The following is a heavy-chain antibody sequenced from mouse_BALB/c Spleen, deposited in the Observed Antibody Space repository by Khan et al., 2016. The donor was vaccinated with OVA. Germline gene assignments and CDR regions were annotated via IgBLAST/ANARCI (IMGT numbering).Heavy chain of an antibody. CDR3: TRPSYYGNPWFTY. CDR2: ISSTGSYT. V-gene: IGHV5-9*02. CDR1: GFAFNSYD. J-gene: IGHJ3*01. Sequence: EVELVESGGGLVKPGGSLKLSCEVSGFAFNSYDMSWVRQTPKKRLEWVATISSTGSYTYYPDSVKGRFTISRDTARNTLYLQMSSLRSEDTALYYCTRPSYYGNPWFTYWGQGTLVTVSA. D-gene: IGHD2-10*01.